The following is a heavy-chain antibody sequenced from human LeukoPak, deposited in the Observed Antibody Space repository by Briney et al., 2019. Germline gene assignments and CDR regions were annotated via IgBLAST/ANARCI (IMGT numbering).Heavy chain of an antibody. CDR3: AKNWGWDAFDI. CDR2: INPNSGGT. CDR1: GYTFTGYY. J-gene: IGHJ3*02. Sequence: ASVKVSCKASGYTFTGYYMHWVRQPPGQGLEWMGRINPNSGGTNYAQKFQGRVTMTRDTSISTAYMELSRLRSDDTAVYYCAKNWGWDAFDIWGQGTMVTVSS. V-gene: IGHV1-2*06. D-gene: IGHD3-16*01.